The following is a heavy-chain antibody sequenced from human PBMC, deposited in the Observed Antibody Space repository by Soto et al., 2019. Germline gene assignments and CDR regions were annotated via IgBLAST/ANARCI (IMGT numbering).Heavy chain of an antibody. CDR1: GYTLTELS. CDR3: ATAFELELPYYFDY. CDR2: FDPEDGET. J-gene: IGHJ4*02. Sequence: GPSVKVSCKVSGYTLTELSMHWVRQAPGKGLEWMGGFDPEDGETIYAQKFQGRVTMTEDTSTDTAYMELSSLRSEDTAVYYCATAFELELPYYFDYWGQGTLVTVSS. D-gene: IGHD1-26*01. V-gene: IGHV1-24*01.